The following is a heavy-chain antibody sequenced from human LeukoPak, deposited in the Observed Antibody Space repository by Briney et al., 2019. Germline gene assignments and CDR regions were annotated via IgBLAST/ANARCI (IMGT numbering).Heavy chain of an antibody. D-gene: IGHD3-3*01. J-gene: IGHJ4*02. CDR1: GGSISSSNW. Sequence: SETLSLTCAVSGGSISSSNWWSWVRQPPGKGLEWIGEIYHSGGTNYNPSLKSRVTISVDKSKNQFSLKLSSVTAADTDVYYCARAARGDFWSGFASSLFDYWGQGTLVTVSS. V-gene: IGHV4-4*02. CDR2: IYHSGGT. CDR3: ARAARGDFWSGFASSLFDY.